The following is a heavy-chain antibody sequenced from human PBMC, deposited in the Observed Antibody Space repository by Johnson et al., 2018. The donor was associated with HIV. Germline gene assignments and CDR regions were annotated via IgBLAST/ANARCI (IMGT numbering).Heavy chain of an antibody. CDR3: ARDLYYYDSSGPLGGAFDI. J-gene: IGHJ3*02. CDR2: ISYDGSNK. Sequence: QVQLVESGGGLVKPGGSLRLSCAASGFTFSNAWMSWVRQAPGKGLEWVAVISYDGSNKYYADSVKGRFTISRDNSKNTLYLQMNSLRAEDTAVYYCARDLYYYDSSGPLGGAFDIWGQGTMVTVSS. D-gene: IGHD3-22*01. V-gene: IGHV3-30*03. CDR1: GFTFSNAW.